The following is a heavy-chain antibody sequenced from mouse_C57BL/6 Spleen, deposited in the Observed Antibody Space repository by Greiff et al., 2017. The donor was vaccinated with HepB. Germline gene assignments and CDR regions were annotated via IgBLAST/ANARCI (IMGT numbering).Heavy chain of an antibody. Sequence: EVQLQQSGPELVKPGASVKISCKASGYTFTDYYMNWVKQSHGKSLEWIGDINPNNGGTSYNQKFKGKATLTVDKSSSTAYMELRSLTSEDSAVYYCARLGYGFFAYWGQGPLVTVSA. CDR3: ARLGYGFFAY. V-gene: IGHV1-26*01. J-gene: IGHJ3*01. CDR2: INPNNGGT. D-gene: IGHD2-10*02. CDR1: GYTFTDYY.